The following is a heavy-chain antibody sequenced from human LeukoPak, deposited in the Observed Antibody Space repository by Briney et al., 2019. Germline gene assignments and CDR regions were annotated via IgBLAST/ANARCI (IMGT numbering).Heavy chain of an antibody. Sequence: PLETLSLTCTVSGGSISSSSYYWGWIRQPPGKGLEWIGSIYYSGSTYYNPSRKSRVTISVDTSKNQFSLKLSSVTAADTAVYYCARQGYQQPIDYWGQGTLVTVSS. V-gene: IGHV4-39*01. CDR2: IYYSGST. J-gene: IGHJ4*02. CDR3: ARQGYQQPIDY. CDR1: GGSISSSSYY. D-gene: IGHD6-13*01.